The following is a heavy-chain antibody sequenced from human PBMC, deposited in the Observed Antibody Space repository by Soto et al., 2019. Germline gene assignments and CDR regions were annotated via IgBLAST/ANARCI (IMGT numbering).Heavy chain of an antibody. J-gene: IGHJ5*02. CDR2: IYYSGIT. D-gene: IGHD3-22*01. Sequence: HLQLQESGPGLVKPSETLSLTCTVSGDSISNSNYYWGWIPQPPGKGLEWIANIYYSGITYCNPSLKSRVAISVSTSKNQFSLKLSSVTAADTAIYYCARSNSGYYKWFDPWGQGTLVTVSS. CDR1: GDSISNSNYY. CDR3: ARSNSGYYKWFDP. V-gene: IGHV4-39*01.